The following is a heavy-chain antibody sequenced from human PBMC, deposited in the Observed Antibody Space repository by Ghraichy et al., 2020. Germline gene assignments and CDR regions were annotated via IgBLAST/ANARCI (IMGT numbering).Heavy chain of an antibody. CDR1: GGSISSYY. CDR3: ARAIFSGRSGYYGMDV. J-gene: IGHJ6*02. V-gene: IGHV4-59*01. D-gene: IGHD3-10*01. CDR2: IYYSGST. Sequence: SETLSLTCTVSGGSISSYYWSWIRQPPGKGLEWIGYIYYSGSTNYNPSLKSRVTISVDTSKNQFSLKLSSVTAADTAVYYCARAIFSGRSGYYGMDVWGQGTTVTVSS.